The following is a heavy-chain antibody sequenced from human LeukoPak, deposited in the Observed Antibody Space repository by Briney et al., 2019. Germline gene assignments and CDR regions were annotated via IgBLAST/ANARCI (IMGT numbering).Heavy chain of an antibody. D-gene: IGHD2-2*01. CDR3: ARALVRVPAAPLGY. Sequence: ASVKVSCKASGGTFSSYDINWVRQATGQGLEWMGWMNPNSGNTGYAQKFQGRVTITRNTPISTAYMELSSLRSEDTAVYYCARALVRVPAAPLGYWGQGTLVTVSS. CDR2: MNPNSGNT. CDR1: GGTFSSYD. V-gene: IGHV1-8*03. J-gene: IGHJ4*02.